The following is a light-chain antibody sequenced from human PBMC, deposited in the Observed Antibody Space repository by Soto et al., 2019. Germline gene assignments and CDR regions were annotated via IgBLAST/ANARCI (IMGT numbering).Light chain of an antibody. CDR1: SGHSSYA. Sequence: QPVLTQSPSASASLGASVKLTCTLSSGHSSYAIAWHQQQPEKGPRYLMKLNSDGSHSKGDGIPDRFSGSSSGAVRYLTISSLQSEDEADYYCQTWGTGILVFGGGTMLTVL. CDR3: QTWGTGILV. CDR2: LNSDGSH. J-gene: IGLJ3*02. V-gene: IGLV4-69*01.